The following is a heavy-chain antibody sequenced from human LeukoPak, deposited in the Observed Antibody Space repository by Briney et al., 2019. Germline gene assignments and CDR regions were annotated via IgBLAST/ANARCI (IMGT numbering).Heavy chain of an antibody. Sequence: ASVKVSCKASGYTFTSYDINWVRQATGQGLEWMGWMNPNSGSTGYAQKFQGRVTMTRNTSISTAYMELSSLRSEDTAVYYCARGRLVATTNWFDPWGQGTLVTVSS. J-gene: IGHJ5*02. CDR1: GYTFTSYD. CDR2: MNPNSGST. V-gene: IGHV1-8*01. D-gene: IGHD5-12*01. CDR3: ARGRLVATTNWFDP.